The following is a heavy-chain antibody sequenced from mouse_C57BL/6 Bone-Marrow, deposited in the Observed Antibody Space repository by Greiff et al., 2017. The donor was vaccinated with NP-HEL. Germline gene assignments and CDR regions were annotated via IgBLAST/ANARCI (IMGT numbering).Heavy chain of an antibody. D-gene: IGHD1-1*01. V-gene: IGHV1-81*01. J-gene: IGHJ3*01. Sequence: VQLQQSGAELARPGASVKLSCKASGYTFTSYGISWVKQRTGQGLEWIGEIYPRRGNTYYNAKFKGKATLTADKSSSTAYMELRSLTSEDSAVYFGADYYGSSDGFAYWGQGTLVTVS. CDR2: IYPRRGNT. CDR3: ADYYGSSDGFAY. CDR1: GYTFTSYG.